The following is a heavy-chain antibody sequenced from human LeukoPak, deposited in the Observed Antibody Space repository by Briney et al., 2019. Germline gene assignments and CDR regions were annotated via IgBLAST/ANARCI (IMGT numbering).Heavy chain of an antibody. CDR2: INPSSGDT. CDR1: AYTFTDYY. CDR3: ATTSGYFYY. J-gene: IGHJ4*02. Sequence: APVKVSCKASAYTFTDYYVHWVRQAPGQGLEWMGRINPSSGDTNYAQNFQGRVTMTRDTSISTAYMELSRLRSDDTAVYYCATTSGYFYYWGQGTLVTVSS. V-gene: IGHV1-2*06. D-gene: IGHD1-26*01.